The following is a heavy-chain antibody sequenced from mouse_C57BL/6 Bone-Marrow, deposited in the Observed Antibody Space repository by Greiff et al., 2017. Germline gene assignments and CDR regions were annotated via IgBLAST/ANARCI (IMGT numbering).Heavy chain of an antibody. V-gene: IGHV3-6*01. Sequence: ESGPGLVKPSQFLSLTCSVTGYSITSGYYWNWIRQFPGNKLEWMGYISYDGSNNYNPSLKNRISITRDTSKNQFFLKLNSVTTEDTATYYCARRGYYYGSSAWFAYWGQGTLVTVSA. J-gene: IGHJ3*01. CDR1: GYSITSGYY. CDR2: ISYDGSN. D-gene: IGHD1-1*01. CDR3: ARRGYYYGSSAWFAY.